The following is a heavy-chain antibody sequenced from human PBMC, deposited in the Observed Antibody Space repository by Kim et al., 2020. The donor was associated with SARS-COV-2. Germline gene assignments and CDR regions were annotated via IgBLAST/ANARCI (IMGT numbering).Heavy chain of an antibody. V-gene: IGHV3-30*18. CDR1: GFTFSSYG. CDR2: ISYDGSNK. J-gene: IGHJ2*01. Sequence: GGSLRLSCAASGFTFSSYGMHWVRQAPGKGLEWVAVISYDGSNKYYADSVKGRFTISRDNSKNTLYLQMNSLRAEDTAVYYCAKDAHYYDSSGQHRDWYFDLWGRGTLVTVSS. D-gene: IGHD3-22*01. CDR3: AKDAHYYDSSGQHRDWYFDL.